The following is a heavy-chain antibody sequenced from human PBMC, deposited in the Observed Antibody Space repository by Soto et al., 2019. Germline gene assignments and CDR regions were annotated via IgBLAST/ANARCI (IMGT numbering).Heavy chain of an antibody. D-gene: IGHD2-15*01. J-gene: IGHJ4*02. CDR1: GFTFSNAW. CDR2: IKSKTDGGTT. Sequence: GGSLRLSCAASGFTFSNAWMNWVRQAPGKGLEWVGRIKSKTDGGTTDYAAPVKGRFTISRDDSKNTLYLQMNSLKTEDTAVYYFTTDLFILVVAATSSGIPQNDFWGQGTLVTVSS. V-gene: IGHV3-15*07. CDR3: TTDLFILVVAATSSGIPQNDF.